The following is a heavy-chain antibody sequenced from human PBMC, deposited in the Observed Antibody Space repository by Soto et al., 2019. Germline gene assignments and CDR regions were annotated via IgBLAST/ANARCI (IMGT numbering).Heavy chain of an antibody. CDR2: ISSSGTPI. CDR1: GFTFSDYY. V-gene: IGHV3-11*01. CDR3: ARDSGYSHFDS. Sequence: QVQLVESGGGLVKPGGSLRLSCAASGFTFSDYYLSWIRQAPGKGLEWVSYISSSGTPIYYADSVKGRFTISRDNTKNTLYLQMNSLRAEDTAVYYCARDSGYSHFDSWGQGTLVTVSS. D-gene: IGHD5-18*01. J-gene: IGHJ4*02.